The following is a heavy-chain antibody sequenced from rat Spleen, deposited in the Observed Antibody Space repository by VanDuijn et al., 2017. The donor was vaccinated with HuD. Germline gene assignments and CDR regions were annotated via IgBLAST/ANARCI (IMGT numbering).Heavy chain of an antibody. J-gene: IGHJ2*01. D-gene: IGHD1-11*01. CDR1: GFTFSNYD. CDR2: ISTSGGST. Sequence: EVQLVESDGGLVQPGRSLKLSCAASGFTFSNYDMAWVRQAPTKGLEWVASISTSGGSTYYRDSVKGRFTISRNNPKSTLSLQMDSLRSEDTATYYCARRHYGYTDYFDYWGQGVMVPVSS. CDR3: ARRHYGYTDYFDY. V-gene: IGHV5S23*01.